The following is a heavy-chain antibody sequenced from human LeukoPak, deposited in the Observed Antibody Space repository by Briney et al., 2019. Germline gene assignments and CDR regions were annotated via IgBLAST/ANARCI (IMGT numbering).Heavy chain of an antibody. D-gene: IGHD2-2*01. V-gene: IGHV5-10-1*01. Sequence: NLGESLKISCKGSGYSFTSYWITWVRQMPGKGLEWMGKIDPSDSYTNYSPSFQGHVTISADKSISTAYLQWSSLKASDTAMYYCARRQGCSSTSCPPDYWGQGTLVTVSP. CDR2: IDPSDSYT. CDR3: ARRQGCSSTSCPPDY. J-gene: IGHJ4*02. CDR1: GYSFTSYW.